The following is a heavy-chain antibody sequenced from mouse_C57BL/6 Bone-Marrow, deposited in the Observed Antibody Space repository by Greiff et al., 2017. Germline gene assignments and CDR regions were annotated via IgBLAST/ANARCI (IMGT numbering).Heavy chain of an antibody. J-gene: IGHJ3*01. CDR3: ARGRRGFAY. CDR2: ISDGGSYT. Sequence: EVKVVESGGGLVKPGGSLKLSCAASGFTFSSYAMSWVRQTPEKRLEWVATISDGGSYTYYPDNVKGRFTISRDNAKNNLYLQMSHLKSEDTAMYYCARGRRGFAYWGQGTLVTVSA. V-gene: IGHV5-4*03. CDR1: GFTFSSYA.